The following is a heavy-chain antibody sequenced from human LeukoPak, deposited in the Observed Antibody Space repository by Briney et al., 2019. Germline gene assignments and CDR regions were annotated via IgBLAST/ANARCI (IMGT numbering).Heavy chain of an antibody. CDR3: ARDTAMVRYYDSSGYPYYFDY. Sequence: AASVKVSCKASGYTFTSYGISWVRQAPGQGLEWMGWISAYNGNTNYAQKLQGRVTMTTDTSTSTAYMELRSLRSDDTAVYYCARDTAMVRYYDSSGYPYYFDYWGQGTLVTVSS. D-gene: IGHD3-22*01. J-gene: IGHJ4*02. CDR1: GYTFTSYG. V-gene: IGHV1-18*01. CDR2: ISAYNGNT.